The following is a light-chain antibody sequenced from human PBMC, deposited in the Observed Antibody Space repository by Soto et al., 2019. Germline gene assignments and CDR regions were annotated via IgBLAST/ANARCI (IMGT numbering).Light chain of an antibody. CDR1: SSDIGAYDY. Sequence: SALTQPASLSGSPGQSITISCTGTSSDIGAYDYVSWFQQHPGKAPKLMISEVNNRPSGVSNRFSGSKSGNTASLTISGLQAEDEAYYYCWSYAGNTIFVFGGGTKLTVL. V-gene: IGLV2-14*01. J-gene: IGLJ2*01. CDR2: EVN. CDR3: WSYAGNTIFV.